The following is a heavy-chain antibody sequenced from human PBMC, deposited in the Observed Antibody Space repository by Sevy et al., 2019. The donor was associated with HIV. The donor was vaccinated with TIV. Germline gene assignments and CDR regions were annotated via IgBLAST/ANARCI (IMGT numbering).Heavy chain of an antibody. Sequence: GGSLRLSCAASGFTVNSNYMTWVRQAPGKGLEGVSVIHSDDTTYHADSVKDRFTISRDNFKNTLYLHMSSLRVEDTAVYYCARGKSSYGYALNYWGQGTLVTVSS. J-gene: IGHJ4*02. CDR2: IHSDDTT. D-gene: IGHD5-18*01. CDR3: ARGKSSYGYALNY. V-gene: IGHV3-66*01. CDR1: GFTVNSNY.